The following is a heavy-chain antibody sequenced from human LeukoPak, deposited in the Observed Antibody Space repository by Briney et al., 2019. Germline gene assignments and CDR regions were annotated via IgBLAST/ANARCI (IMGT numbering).Heavy chain of an antibody. CDR2: IKSRIDGETT. CDR3: TTGVATAAHDNY. Sequence: GGSLRLSCAASGFTFSSYSMNWVRQAPGKGLEWVGRIKSRIDGETTHYTAPMKGRFTISRDDSENTLYLQMNSLKTEDTAVYYCTTGVATAAHDNYWGQGTLVTVSS. V-gene: IGHV3-15*06. J-gene: IGHJ4*02. D-gene: IGHD6-13*01. CDR1: GFTFSSYS.